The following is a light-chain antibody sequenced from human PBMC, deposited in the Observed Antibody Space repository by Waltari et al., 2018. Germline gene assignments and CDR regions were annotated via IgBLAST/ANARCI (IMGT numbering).Light chain of an antibody. CDR2: EDR. Sequence: SYELTHPPSVSVSPGQTARITCSGVALPKKYIYWYQQKSGQAPVLVSYEDRKRPSGIPQGFSGSRSGTTATLTISGAQVEDEADYHCYSTDSSGNHRVFGGGTKLIVL. J-gene: IGLJ2*01. CDR1: ALPKKY. CDR3: YSTDSSGNHRV. V-gene: IGLV3-10*01.